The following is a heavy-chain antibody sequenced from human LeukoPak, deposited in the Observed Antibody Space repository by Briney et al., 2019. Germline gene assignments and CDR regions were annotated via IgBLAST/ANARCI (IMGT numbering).Heavy chain of an antibody. D-gene: IGHD4/OR15-4a*01. CDR1: GYSFTSYW. CDR2: IYTGDSDT. Sequence: GGFLRLSCKGSGYSFTSYWIGWVRQMPGKGLECMGIIYTGDSDTRYSPSFQGQVTISADKSISTAYLQWSSLKASDTAMYYCARLGGGATSYYYYFMDVWGKGTTVTVSS. J-gene: IGHJ6*03. V-gene: IGHV5-51*01. CDR3: ARLGGGATSYYYYFMDV.